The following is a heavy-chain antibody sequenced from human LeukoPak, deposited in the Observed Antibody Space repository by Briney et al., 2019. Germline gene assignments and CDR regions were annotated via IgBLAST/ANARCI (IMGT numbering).Heavy chain of an antibody. V-gene: IGHV4-59*08. CDR1: GGSINSYY. CDR3: ARQPAGTAAFDI. Sequence: SETLSLTCTVSGGSINSYYWSWIRQAPGKGLEWIGYIYYTGGDINYNPSLKSRLTISVDTSKNQFSLMLTSVTAADTAVYYCARQPAGTAAFDIWAQGTVVTVSS. J-gene: IGHJ3*02. CDR2: IYYTGGDI. D-gene: IGHD1-14*01.